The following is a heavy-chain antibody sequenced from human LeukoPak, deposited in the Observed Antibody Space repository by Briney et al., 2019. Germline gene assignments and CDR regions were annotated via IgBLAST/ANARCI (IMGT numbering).Heavy chain of an antibody. Sequence: PGGSLRLSCAASGFTFSSYAIYWVRQAPGQGLEWMGGIIPIFGTANYAQKFQGRVTITADESTTTAYMELSSLRSEDTAFYYCAGSPHTFNYGGNSIYPQNWFDPWGQGTLVTVSS. V-gene: IGHV1-69*01. J-gene: IGHJ5*02. CDR2: IIPIFGTA. CDR1: GFTFSSYA. D-gene: IGHD4-23*01. CDR3: AGSPHTFNYGGNSIYPQNWFDP.